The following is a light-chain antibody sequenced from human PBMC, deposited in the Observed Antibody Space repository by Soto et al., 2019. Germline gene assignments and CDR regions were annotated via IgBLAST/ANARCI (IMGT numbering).Light chain of an antibody. Sequence: EIVLTQSPATLSLSPGERATLSCGASQSVSSDFAWYQQKPGQAPRLLIYDTSNRATAIPARFSGSGSGTDFTLTISSLEPEDFAVYYCQHRHNFGPGTKVDIK. CDR3: QHRHN. CDR2: DTS. CDR1: QSVSSD. V-gene: IGKV3-11*01. J-gene: IGKJ3*01.